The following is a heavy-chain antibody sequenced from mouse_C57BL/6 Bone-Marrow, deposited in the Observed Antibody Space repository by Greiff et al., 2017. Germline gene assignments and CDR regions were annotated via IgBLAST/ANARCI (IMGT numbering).Heavy chain of an antibody. D-gene: IGHD1-1*01. CDR1: GFSLTSYG. CDR3: ARKGYYGLEFFAY. Sequence: VQLKESGPGLVQPSQSLSITCTVSGFSLTSYGVHWVRQSPGKGLEWLGVIWSGGSTDYNAAFISRLSISKDNSKSQVFFKMNSLQADDTAIYYCARKGYYGLEFFAYWGQGTLVTVSA. J-gene: IGHJ3*01. CDR2: IWSGGST. V-gene: IGHV2-2*01.